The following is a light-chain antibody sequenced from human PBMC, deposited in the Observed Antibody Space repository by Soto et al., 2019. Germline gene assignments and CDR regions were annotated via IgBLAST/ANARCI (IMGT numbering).Light chain of an antibody. Sequence: ELVLTQSPGTLSLSPGERATLSCRASQSLSSRNLAWYQQKPGQAPRALIYGVSSRATGIPDRFSGSGSGTDFTLTISRLEPEDFAVYYCQQYDSSPRTFGQGTKVEIK. CDR1: QSLSSRN. J-gene: IGKJ1*01. CDR3: QQYDSSPRT. CDR2: GVS. V-gene: IGKV3-20*01.